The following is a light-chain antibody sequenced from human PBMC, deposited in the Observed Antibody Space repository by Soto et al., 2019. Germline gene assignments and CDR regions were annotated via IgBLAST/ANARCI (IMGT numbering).Light chain of an antibody. CDR3: CSYAGGGTFA. V-gene: IGLV2-23*03. CDR1: SSDVGSYNF. Sequence: QSALTQPASVSGSPGHAITISCTGSSSDVGSYNFVSWYQQHPGKAPKLMIYEGSKRPSGVSNRFSGSKSGNTASLTISGLQAEDEADYYCCSYAGGGTFAIGTGTKLTVL. J-gene: IGLJ1*01. CDR2: EGS.